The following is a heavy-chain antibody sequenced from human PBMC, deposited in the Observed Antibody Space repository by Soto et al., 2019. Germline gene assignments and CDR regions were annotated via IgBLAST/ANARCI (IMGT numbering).Heavy chain of an antibody. V-gene: IGHV1-69*06. CDR1: GGTFSSYA. J-gene: IGHJ6*02. CDR3: AGGITGTKVRGRGYDYYYGRDV. D-gene: IGHD1-7*01. CDR2: IIPIFGTA. Sequence: QVQLVQSGAEVKKPGSSVKVSCKASGGTFSSYAISWVRQAPGQGLEWMGGIIPIFGTANYAQKFQGRVTITADKTTSTANMELRSLRPEDRAEYYCAGGITGTKVRGRGYDYYYGRDVWGQGTTVTVSS.